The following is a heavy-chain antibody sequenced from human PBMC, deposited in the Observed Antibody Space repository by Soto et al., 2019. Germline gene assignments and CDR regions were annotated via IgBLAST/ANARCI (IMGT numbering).Heavy chain of an antibody. CDR3: ARAPGYYYDSSGYYT. D-gene: IGHD3-22*01. J-gene: IGHJ5*02. V-gene: IGHV4-34*01. CDR2: INHSGST. Sequence: SETLSLTCAVYGGSFSGYYWSWIRQPPGKGLEWIGEINHSGSTNYNPSLKSRVTISVDTSKNQFSLKLSSVTAADTAVYYCARAPGYYYDSSGYYTWGQGTLVTVSS. CDR1: GGSFSGYY.